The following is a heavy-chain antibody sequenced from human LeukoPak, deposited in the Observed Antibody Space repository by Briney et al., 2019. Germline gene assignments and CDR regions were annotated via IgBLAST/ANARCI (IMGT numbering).Heavy chain of an antibody. J-gene: IGHJ3*02. CDR2: ISGSGGST. Sequence: GGSLRLSCAASGFTFSSYAMSWVRQAPGKGLEWVSAISGSGGSTYYADSVKGRFTISRDKSKNTLYLQMISLRAEDTAVYYCARCPPYSSLGAFDIWGQGTMVTFSS. D-gene: IGHD6-13*01. CDR1: GFTFSSYA. CDR3: ARCPPYSSLGAFDI. V-gene: IGHV3-23*01.